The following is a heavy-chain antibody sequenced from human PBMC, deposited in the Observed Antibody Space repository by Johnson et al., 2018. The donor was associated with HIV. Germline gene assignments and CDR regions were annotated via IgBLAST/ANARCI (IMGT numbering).Heavy chain of an antibody. Sequence: QVQLVESGGGLIQPGGSLRLSCASSGFTFSSYGMHWVRQAPGKGLEWVAVISYDGSNKYYADSVKGRFTISRDDAKNTLYLQMNSLRAEDTAVYYCVRGLDIWGQGTEVTVSS. CDR2: ISYDGSNK. J-gene: IGHJ3*02. V-gene: IGHV3-30*03. CDR3: VRGLDI. CDR1: GFTFSSYG.